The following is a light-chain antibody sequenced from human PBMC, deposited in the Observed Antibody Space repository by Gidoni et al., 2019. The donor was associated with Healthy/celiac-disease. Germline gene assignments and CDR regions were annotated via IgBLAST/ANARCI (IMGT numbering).Light chain of an antibody. Sequence: IQMTQSPSSVSESVGDIVTITCRASQGISSWLGWKQQKPGKAPKLLIYAASSLQSGVPSRFSGSGSGTDFTLNLSSLQPEDFATLYWPQANSLPRTFGGGTKVEIK. CDR3: PQANSLPRT. CDR1: QGISSW. CDR2: AAS. V-gene: IGKV1-12*01. J-gene: IGKJ4*01.